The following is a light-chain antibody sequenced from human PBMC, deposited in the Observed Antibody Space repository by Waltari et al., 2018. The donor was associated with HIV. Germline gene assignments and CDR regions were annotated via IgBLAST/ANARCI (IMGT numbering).Light chain of an antibody. CDR1: QSVSSY. J-gene: IGKJ4*02. CDR3: QQRSNWPPLT. V-gene: IGKV3-11*01. CDR2: DAS. Sequence: ELVLTQSPATLSLSPGERAPLSCRASQSVSSYLAWYQQKPGQAPSLLIYDASNRATGIPARFSGSGSGTDFTLTISSLEPEDFAVYYCQQRSNWPPLTFGGGTKVEIK.